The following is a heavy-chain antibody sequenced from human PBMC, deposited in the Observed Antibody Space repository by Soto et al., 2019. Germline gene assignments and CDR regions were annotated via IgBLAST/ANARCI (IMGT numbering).Heavy chain of an antibody. CDR2: VSHDGSLF. D-gene: IGHD2-8*02. V-gene: IGHV3-30*18. CDR1: GFTFSSCA. J-gene: IGHJ4*02. Sequence: QVQLVESGGGVVQPGGSLRLSCAASGFTFSSCAKHWVRQVPGKGLEWLAVVSHDGSLFPYADSVKGRFSISRDNSRKTLYLQMNRLIPEDTAAYYCVKARSDTWSFDYWGQGTLVTVSS. CDR3: VKARSDTWSFDY.